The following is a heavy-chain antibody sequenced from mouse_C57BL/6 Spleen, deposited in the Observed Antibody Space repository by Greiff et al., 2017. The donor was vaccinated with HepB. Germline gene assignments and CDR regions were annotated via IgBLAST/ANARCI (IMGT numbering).Heavy chain of an antibody. J-gene: IGHJ4*01. V-gene: IGHV1-69*01. D-gene: IGHD1-1*02. Sequence: VQLQQPGAELVMPGASVKLSCKASGYTFTSYWMHWVKQRPGQGLEWIGEIDPSDSYTNYNQKFKGKSTLTVDKSSSTAYMQLSSLTSEDSAVYYCARSLYGHYAMDYWGQGTSVTVSS. CDR3: ARSLYGHYAMDY. CDR2: IDPSDSYT. CDR1: GYTFTSYW.